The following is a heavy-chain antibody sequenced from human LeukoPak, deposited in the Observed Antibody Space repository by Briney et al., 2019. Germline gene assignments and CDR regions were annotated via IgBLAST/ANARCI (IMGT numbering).Heavy chain of an antibody. J-gene: IGHJ4*02. V-gene: IGHV3-53*01. CDR1: GFTVSSNH. D-gene: IGHD1-1*01. CDR3: ARGPAGYN. Sequence: GGYLRLSCAASGFTVSSNHMSWVRQATGKGLEWVSVIYSGGSTDYADSVKGRFTISRDNSKNTLYLQMNSLRAEDTAVYHCARGPAGYNWGQGTLVTVSS. CDR2: IYSGGST.